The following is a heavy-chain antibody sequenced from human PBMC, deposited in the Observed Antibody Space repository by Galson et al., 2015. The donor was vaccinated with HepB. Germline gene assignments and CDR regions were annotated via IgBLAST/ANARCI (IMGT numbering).Heavy chain of an antibody. D-gene: IGHD2-15*01. CDR1: GGTFSSYA. CDR2: IIPIFGIA. CDR3: ARESSGGSVTPYWYFDL. J-gene: IGHJ2*01. Sequence: SVKVSCKASGGTFSSYAISWVRQAPGQGLEWMGGIIPIFGIANYAQKFQGRVTITADESTSTAYMELSSLRSEDTAVYYCARESSGGSVTPYWYFDLWGRGTLVTVSS. V-gene: IGHV1-69*13.